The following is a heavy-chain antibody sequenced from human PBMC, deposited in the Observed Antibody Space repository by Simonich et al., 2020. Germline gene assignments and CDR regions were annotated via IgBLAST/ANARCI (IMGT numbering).Heavy chain of an antibody. CDR1: GFTFRSYA. CDR3: AKRSGVSITGTFDY. CDR2: ISGSGGST. J-gene: IGHJ4*02. V-gene: IGHV3-23*01. Sequence: EVQLLESGGGLVQPGGSLRLSCAASGFTFRSYAMSWVRQVPGKGLEWVSAISGSGGSTYYADSVRCRFTISRDNSKNTLYLQMNSLRAEDTAVYYCAKRSGVSITGTFDYWGQGTLVTVSS. D-gene: IGHD1-7*01.